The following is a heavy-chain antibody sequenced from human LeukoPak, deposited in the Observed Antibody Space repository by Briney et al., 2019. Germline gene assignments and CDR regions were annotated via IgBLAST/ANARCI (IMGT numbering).Heavy chain of an antibody. D-gene: IGHD3-3*01. Sequence: SGTLSLTCAVSGGSTSSSNWWSWVRQPPGKGLEWIGEIYHSGSTNYNPSLKSRVTISVDKSKNQFSLKLSSVTAADTAVYYCARVPRDRAGHRAYSTSRVYYFDYWGQGTLVTVSS. J-gene: IGHJ4*02. CDR1: GGSTSSSNW. CDR3: ARVPRDRAGHRAYSTSRVYYFDY. CDR2: IYHSGST. V-gene: IGHV4-4*02.